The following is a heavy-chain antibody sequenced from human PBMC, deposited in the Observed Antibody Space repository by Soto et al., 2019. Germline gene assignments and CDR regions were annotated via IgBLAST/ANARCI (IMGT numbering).Heavy chain of an antibody. J-gene: IGHJ5*01. CDR1: GFTFSSSA. V-gene: IGHV3-30-3*01. D-gene: IGHD2-2*01. CDR3: ARASSTSTFFIDS. Sequence: ESGGGAVHPGRSLTVSCAASGFTFSSSAMHWVRQAPGKGLEWVAVISSDGNNKFYADFVEGRFSISRDNSKNKLYLEVNRLPTEDTAVYYCARASSTSTFFIDSWGRGTPVTVSS. CDR2: ISSDGNNK.